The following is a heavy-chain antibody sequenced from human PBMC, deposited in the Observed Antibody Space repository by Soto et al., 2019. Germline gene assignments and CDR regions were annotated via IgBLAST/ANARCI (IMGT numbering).Heavy chain of an antibody. CDR2: IYYSGST. Sequence: SETLFLTCTVSGGSISSSSYYWGWIRQPPGKGLEWIGSIYYSGSTYYNPSLKSRVTISVDTSKNQFSLKLSSVTAADTAVYYCARLNSYYCSSTSCYVDYYYYYMDVWGKGTTVTVSS. CDR1: GGSISSSSYY. V-gene: IGHV4-39*01. CDR3: ARLNSYYCSSTSCYVDYYYYYMDV. D-gene: IGHD2-2*01. J-gene: IGHJ6*03.